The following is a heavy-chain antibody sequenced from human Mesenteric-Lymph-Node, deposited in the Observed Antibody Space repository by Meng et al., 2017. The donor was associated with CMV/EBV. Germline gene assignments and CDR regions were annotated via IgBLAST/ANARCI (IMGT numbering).Heavy chain of an antibody. CDR3: AKPGSNYYAIDV. V-gene: IGHV3-30*02. Sequence: GESLKISCAVSGFSFSDYYMNWIRQAPGKGLEWVSFAHYDGTNKYYADSVKGRFTISRDNSMNTLYLQMNSLRGEDTAVYYCAKPGSNYYAIDVWGQGTTVTVSS. J-gene: IGHJ6*02. CDR2: AHYDGTNK. CDR1: GFSFSDYY. D-gene: IGHD3-10*01.